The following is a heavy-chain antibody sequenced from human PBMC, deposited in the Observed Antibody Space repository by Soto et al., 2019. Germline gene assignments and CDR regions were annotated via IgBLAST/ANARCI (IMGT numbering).Heavy chain of an antibody. CDR2: INAGNGNT. Sequence: QVQLVQSGAEVKKPGASVKVSCKASGYTFTSYAMHWVRQAPGQRLEWMGWINAGNGNTKYSQKFQGRVTITRDTSASTAYMELSSLRSGDTAVYYCARGFAGPWGWFDPWGQGTLVTVSS. J-gene: IGHJ5*02. CDR3: ARGFAGPWGWFDP. V-gene: IGHV1-3*01. CDR1: GYTFTSYA. D-gene: IGHD7-27*01.